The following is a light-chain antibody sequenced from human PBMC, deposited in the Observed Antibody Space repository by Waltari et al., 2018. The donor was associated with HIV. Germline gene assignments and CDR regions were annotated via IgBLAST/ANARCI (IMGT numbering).Light chain of an antibody. CDR1: TSNIGHNS. CDR3: ATWDDRLNYWV. J-gene: IGLJ3*02. CDR2: PDN. V-gene: IGLV1-44*01. Sequence: QSVVTQPPSASGAPGQRVTISCSGSTSNIGHNSVSWYQQFPGTAPKLLIYPDNARPSGVPDRFSGSKSGTSASLAISGLQSEDEADYYCATWDDRLNYWVFGGGTKLTVL.